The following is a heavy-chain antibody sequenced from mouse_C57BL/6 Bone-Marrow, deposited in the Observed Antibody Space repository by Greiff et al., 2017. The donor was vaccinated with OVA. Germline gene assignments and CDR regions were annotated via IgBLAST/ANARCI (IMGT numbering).Heavy chain of an antibody. CDR3: GRLDGYYGGGYYYAMDY. CDR2: IYPRSGNT. CDR1: GYTFTSYG. J-gene: IGHJ4*01. Sequence: VQLQQSGAELARPGASVKLSCKASGYTFTSYGISWVKQRTGQGLEWIGEIYPRSGNTYYNEKFKGKATLTADKSSSTAYMELRSLTSEDSAVYFCGRLDGYYGGGYYYAMDYWGQGTSVTVSS. V-gene: IGHV1-81*01. D-gene: IGHD2-3*01.